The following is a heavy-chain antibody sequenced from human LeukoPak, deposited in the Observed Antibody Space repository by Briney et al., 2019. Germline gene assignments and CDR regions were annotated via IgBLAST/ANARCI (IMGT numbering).Heavy chain of an antibody. CDR1: GGTFSSYA. V-gene: IGHV1-69*06. D-gene: IGHD3-16*01. CDR2: TIPIFGTA. Sequence: ASVKVSCKASGGTFSSYAISWVRRAPGQGLEWMGGTIPIFGTANYAQKFQGRVTITADKSTSTAYMELSSLRSEDTAVYYCARVAQGGSYFDYWGQGTLVTVSS. J-gene: IGHJ4*02. CDR3: ARVAQGGSYFDY.